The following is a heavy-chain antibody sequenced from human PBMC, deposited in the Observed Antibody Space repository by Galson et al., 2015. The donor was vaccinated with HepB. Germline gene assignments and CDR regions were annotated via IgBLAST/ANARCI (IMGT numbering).Heavy chain of an antibody. Sequence: SLRLSCAASGFTFSSYWMSWVRQAPGKGLEWVANIKQDGSEKYYVDSVKGRFTISRDNAKNSLYLQMNSLRAEDTAVYYCAREGSGSPSPGTCAFDIWGQRTMVTVSS. J-gene: IGHJ3*02. V-gene: IGHV3-7*01. CDR2: IKQDGSEK. CDR1: GFTFSSYW. CDR3: AREGSGSPSPGTCAFDI. D-gene: IGHD3-10*01.